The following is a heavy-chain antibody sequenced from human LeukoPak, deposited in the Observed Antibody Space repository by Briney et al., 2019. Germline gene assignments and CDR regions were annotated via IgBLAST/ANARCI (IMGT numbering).Heavy chain of an antibody. D-gene: IGHD3-3*01. CDR2: ISGSGAST. Sequence: GGSLRLSCAASGFTVSSNYMSWVRQAPGKGLEWVSTISGSGASTYYADSVKGRFAVSRDNSKDTLYMHMNTLRAEDTAVYYCTKGRITVFGVVTHFDYWGQGTLVTVSS. CDR3: TKGRITVFGVVTHFDY. J-gene: IGHJ4*02. CDR1: GFTVSSNY. V-gene: IGHV3-23*01.